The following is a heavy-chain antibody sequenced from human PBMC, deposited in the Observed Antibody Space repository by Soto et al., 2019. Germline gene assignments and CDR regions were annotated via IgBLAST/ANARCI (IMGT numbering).Heavy chain of an antibody. CDR3: ARSQYTYGLLIDY. V-gene: IGHV4-39*01. J-gene: IGHJ4*02. CDR1: GDSITTNGYY. D-gene: IGHD2-8*01. CDR2: VXXTXXX. Sequence: SETLSLTCSVSGDSITTNGYYWGWIRQPRVKGLXRLXXVXXTXXXXXHXXLTSRVFISVDTSKNKCSLRLTSVTAADTAVYYCARSQYTYGLLIDYWGPGIMVTASS.